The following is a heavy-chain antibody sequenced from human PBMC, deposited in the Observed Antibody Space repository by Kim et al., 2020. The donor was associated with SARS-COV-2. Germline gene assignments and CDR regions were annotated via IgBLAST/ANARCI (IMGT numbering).Heavy chain of an antibody. Sequence: SETLSLTCTVSGGSISSSSYYWGWIRQPPGKGLEWIGSIYYSGSTYYNPSRKSRVTISVDTSKNQFSLKLSSVTAADTAVYYCARNPKTTVAYFQHWGQGTLVTVSS. CDR3: ARNPKTTVAYFQH. J-gene: IGHJ1*01. CDR2: IYYSGST. D-gene: IGHD4-17*01. V-gene: IGHV4-39*01. CDR1: GGSISSSSYY.